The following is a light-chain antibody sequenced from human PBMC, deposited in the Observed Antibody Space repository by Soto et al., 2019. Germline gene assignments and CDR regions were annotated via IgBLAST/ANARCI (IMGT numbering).Light chain of an antibody. CDR3: CSYAGSYTQYVV. CDR1: SSDVGGYNY. J-gene: IGLJ2*01. Sequence: QSALTQPRSVSGSPGQSVTISCTGTSSDVGGYNYVSWYQQHPGKAPKLMIYDVSKRPSGVPDRFSVSKSGNTSSLTISGLQAEDEADYYCCSYAGSYTQYVVFGGGTKVTVL. V-gene: IGLV2-11*01. CDR2: DVS.